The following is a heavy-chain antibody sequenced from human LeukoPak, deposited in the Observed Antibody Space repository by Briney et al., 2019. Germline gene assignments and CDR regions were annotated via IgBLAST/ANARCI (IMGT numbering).Heavy chain of an antibody. Sequence: EESLKISCKGSGYSFATYWIGWVRQMPGKGLEWMGIIYPGDSDTRYSPSFQGQVTISADKSITTAYLQWRSLKASDTAMYYCARRATSYEYFDLWGRGTLVTVSS. D-gene: IGHD2-15*01. CDR3: ARRATSYEYFDL. J-gene: IGHJ2*01. CDR2: IYPGDSDT. CDR1: GYSFATYW. V-gene: IGHV5-51*01.